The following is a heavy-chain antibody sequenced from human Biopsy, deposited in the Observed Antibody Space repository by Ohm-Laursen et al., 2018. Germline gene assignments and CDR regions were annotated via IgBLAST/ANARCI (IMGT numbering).Heavy chain of an antibody. Sequence: VKVSCKASGYTFTGYHVHWVRQAPGQGLEWMGWINAKTSDTNYAQKFQGRVTMTRDTSISTAYVDLSSLRSDDTAVYYCTRGGYYYDSLAYYYWFDPWGQGTLVTVSS. D-gene: IGHD3-22*01. V-gene: IGHV1-2*02. CDR1: GYTFTGYH. CDR3: TRGGYYYDSLAYYYWFDP. J-gene: IGHJ5*02. CDR2: INAKTSDT.